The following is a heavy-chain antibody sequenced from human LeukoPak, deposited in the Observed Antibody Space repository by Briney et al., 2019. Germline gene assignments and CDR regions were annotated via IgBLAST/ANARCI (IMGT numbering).Heavy chain of an antibody. J-gene: IGHJ4*02. D-gene: IGHD5-18*01. V-gene: IGHV3-23*01. Sequence: GGSLRLSCAASGFTFSSYAMSWVRQPPGKGLEWVSAISGSGGSTYYADSVKGRFTISRDNSKNTLYLQMNSLRVEDTAVYYCAKGALTAMVTIIDYWGEGTLVTVSS. CDR3: AKGALTAMVTIIDY. CDR2: ISGSGGST. CDR1: GFTFSSYA.